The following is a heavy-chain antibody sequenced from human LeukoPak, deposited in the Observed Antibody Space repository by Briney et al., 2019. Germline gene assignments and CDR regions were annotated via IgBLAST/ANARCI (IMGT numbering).Heavy chain of an antibody. Sequence: PSETLSLTCTVSGYSISRGYYWAWIRQSPGKGLEWIGNIYHSGSTYSNPSLKSRLTISVDTSKNQFSLKLSSVTAADTAVYYCARAFHHGSYYNYYYYYYMDVWGKGTTVTISS. D-gene: IGHD1-26*01. CDR1: GYSISRGYY. CDR3: ARAFHHGSYYNYYYYYYMDV. J-gene: IGHJ6*03. CDR2: IYHSGST. V-gene: IGHV4-38-2*02.